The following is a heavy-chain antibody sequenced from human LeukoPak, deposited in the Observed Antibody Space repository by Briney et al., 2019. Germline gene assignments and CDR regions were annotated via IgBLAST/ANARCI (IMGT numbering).Heavy chain of an antibody. Sequence: ASVKVSCKASGYTFTGYYMHWVRQAPGQGLEWMGWISAYNGNTNYAQKLQGRVTMTTDTSTSTAYMELRSLRSDDTAVYYCAREGYCSSTSCPRDAFDIWGQGTMVTVSS. CDR1: GYTFTGYY. V-gene: IGHV1-18*04. CDR2: ISAYNGNT. D-gene: IGHD2-2*01. CDR3: AREGYCSSTSCPRDAFDI. J-gene: IGHJ3*02.